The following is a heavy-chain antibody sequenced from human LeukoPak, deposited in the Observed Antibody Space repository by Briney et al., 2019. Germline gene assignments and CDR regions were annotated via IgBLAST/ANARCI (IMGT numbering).Heavy chain of an antibody. CDR1: GFTVNTYS. Sequence: GGSLRLSCAASGFTVNTYSMNWVRQAPGKGLEWVSSISSSSGHIFYADSVKGRFSISRDNAKNSLYLQMNSLRVEDTAVYYCTSRYCTTTSCYSFDNWGQGTLVTVSS. D-gene: IGHD2-2*01. CDR3: TSRYCTTTSCYSFDN. CDR2: ISSSSGHI. J-gene: IGHJ3*02. V-gene: IGHV3-21*01.